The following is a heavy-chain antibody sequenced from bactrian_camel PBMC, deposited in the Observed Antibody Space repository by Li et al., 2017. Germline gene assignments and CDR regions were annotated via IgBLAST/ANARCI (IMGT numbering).Heavy chain of an antibody. D-gene: IGHD3*01. CDR1: GYTNSTYC. J-gene: IGHJ4*01. CDR3: AAARSRFGLCRLTSYEYNY. CDR2: IYTSDSRT. Sequence: DVQLVESGGGSVQPGGSLRLSCTASGYTNSTYCMGWFRQAAGKEREGVASIYTSDSRTVYADSVKGRFTISQDSAKNRLYLQMKSLKPEDTAMYYCAAARSRFGLCRLTSYEYNYWGQGTQVTVS. V-gene: IGHV3S40*01.